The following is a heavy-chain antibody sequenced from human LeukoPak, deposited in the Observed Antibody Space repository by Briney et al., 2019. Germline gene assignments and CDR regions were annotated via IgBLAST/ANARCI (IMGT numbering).Heavy chain of an antibody. J-gene: IGHJ4*02. CDR3: ARGPFRTTGTEVDY. Sequence: ASVKVSCKASGYSFTGYSMHWVRQAPGQGLEWMGWINPNSGDTNYAQNFRGRVTMTRDTSISTAYMELSSLRSDDTAVYYCARGPFRTTGTEVDYWGQGTLVTVSS. CDR1: GYSFTGYS. V-gene: IGHV1-2*02. D-gene: IGHD1-1*01. CDR2: INPNSGDT.